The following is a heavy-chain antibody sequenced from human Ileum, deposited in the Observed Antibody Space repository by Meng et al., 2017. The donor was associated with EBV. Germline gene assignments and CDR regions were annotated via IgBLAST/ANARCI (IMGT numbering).Heavy chain of an antibody. Sequence: QLQLQESGPGLVKPSQTLSLTCGVSYGSFNSRDYYWGWIRQPPGGGLEWIGNIFYTGNTYYNPSLKSRVDMSIDKSKNQVSFNLRSATAADTAVYYCARGVDYHWGYWGQGSLVTVSS. D-gene: IGHD3-16*01. CDR3: ARGVDYHWGY. V-gene: IGHV4-39*07. CDR2: IFYTGNT. CDR1: YGSFNSRDYY. J-gene: IGHJ4*02.